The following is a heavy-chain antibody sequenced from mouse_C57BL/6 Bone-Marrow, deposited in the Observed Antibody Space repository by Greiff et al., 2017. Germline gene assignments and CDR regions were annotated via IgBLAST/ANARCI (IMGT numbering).Heavy chain of an antibody. D-gene: IGHD2-4*01. CDR3: ARCYDYDYAMDY. CDR2: VNPNYGTT. CDR1: GYSFTDSN. V-gene: IGHV1-39*01. Sequence: EVQLQQSGPERVKPGASVKISCKASGYSFTDSNMNWVKQSNGKSLEWIGVVNPNYGTTSSNQKFKGKATLTVAQSSSTAYMQLNSLTSEDSAVYYCARCYDYDYAMDYWGQGTSVTVSS. J-gene: IGHJ4*01.